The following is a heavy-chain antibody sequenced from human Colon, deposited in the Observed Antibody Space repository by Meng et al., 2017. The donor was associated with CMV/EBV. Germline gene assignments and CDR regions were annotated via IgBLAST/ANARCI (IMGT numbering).Heavy chain of an antibody. Sequence: GESLKISCVVSGFPFDSYSMNWVRQTPGKGLEWVSSISSGSSDIYYADSVKGRFTISRDNAKNSLYLQMNSLRAEDTAVYYCASYTWTQLCIWGQGTLVTVSS. J-gene: IGHJ4*02. V-gene: IGHV3-21*01. CDR1: GFPFDSYS. CDR2: ISSGSSDI. D-gene: IGHD5-18*01. CDR3: ASYTWTQLCI.